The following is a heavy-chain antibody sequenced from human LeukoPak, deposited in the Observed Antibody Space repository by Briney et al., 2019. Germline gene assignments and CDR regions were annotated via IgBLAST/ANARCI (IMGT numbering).Heavy chain of an antibody. CDR1: GFTFSSYS. D-gene: IGHD6-19*01. J-gene: IGHJ4*02. Sequence: GGSLRLSCAASGFTFSSYSMNWVRQAPGKGLEWVSSISSSSSYIYYADSVKGRFVTSRDNSKDTLYLQMNSLRAEDTALYYCAKGGWLDDLGQGALVTVSS. CDR2: ISSSSSYI. V-gene: IGHV3-21*04. CDR3: AKGGWLDD.